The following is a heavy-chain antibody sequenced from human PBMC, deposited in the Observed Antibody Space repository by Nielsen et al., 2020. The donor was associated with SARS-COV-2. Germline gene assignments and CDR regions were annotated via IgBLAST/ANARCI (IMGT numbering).Heavy chain of an antibody. CDR3: ARDQAGGAATSNWCFDL. CDR1: GFRFTSYS. J-gene: IGHJ2*01. D-gene: IGHD6-25*01. V-gene: IGHV3-21*01. Sequence: GESLKIPCAAPGFRFTSYSMNWVRQAPGKGLEWVASITMSGAYMYYAASVRGRFTVSRDNAENSLYLQMNSLRDEDTAVYYCARDQAGGAATSNWCFDLWGRGTLFIVSS. CDR2: ITMSGAYM.